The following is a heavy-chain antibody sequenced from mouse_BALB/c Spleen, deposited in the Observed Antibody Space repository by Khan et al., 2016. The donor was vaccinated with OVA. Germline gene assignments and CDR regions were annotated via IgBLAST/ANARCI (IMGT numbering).Heavy chain of an antibody. D-gene: IGHD2-12*01. V-gene: IGHV1-7*01. J-gene: IGHJ3*01. CDR2: INPSTGYT. CDR3: TRRGLYCRFAF. CDR1: GYTFTTYW. Sequence: QVQLKESGAELAKPGASVKMSCTASGYTFTTYWIHWIKQRPGQGLEWIGYINPSTGYTEYNQKFKDKATLTTDESSSAAYLQLSSLTSEDSAVYYCTRRGLYCRFAFWGQGTLVTVSA.